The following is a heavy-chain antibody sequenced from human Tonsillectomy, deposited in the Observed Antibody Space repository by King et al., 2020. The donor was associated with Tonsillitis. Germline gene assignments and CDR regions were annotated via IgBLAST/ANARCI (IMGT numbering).Heavy chain of an antibody. V-gene: IGHV3-48*01. Sequence: VQLVESGGGFIQPGGSLRLSCAASGFTFSTYSMSWVRQAPGKGLEWVSYISRSSSTIYYTDSVKGRFTISRDNAKNSLYLQMNSLRAEDTAVYYCATESPFPVVVAATPFDYWGQGTLVTVSS. CDR2: ISRSSSTI. J-gene: IGHJ4*02. CDR3: ATESPFPVVVAATPFDY. CDR1: GFTFSTYS. D-gene: IGHD2-15*01.